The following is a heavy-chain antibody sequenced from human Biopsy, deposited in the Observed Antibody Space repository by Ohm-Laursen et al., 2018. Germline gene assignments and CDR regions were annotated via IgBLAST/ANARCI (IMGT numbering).Heavy chain of an antibody. CDR1: GFTFSDAW. J-gene: IGHJ6*02. Sequence: SLRLSCAASGFTFSDAWMSWIRQAPGKGLEWVGRIKSKFDGEITDYAAPVKGRFIISRDDSKSTLFLQMNSLKVEDTGVYFCSTGGGDFYYNGMDVWGQGTTVTVSS. D-gene: IGHD3-16*01. CDR3: STGGGDFYYNGMDV. V-gene: IGHV3-15*01. CDR2: IKSKFDGEIT.